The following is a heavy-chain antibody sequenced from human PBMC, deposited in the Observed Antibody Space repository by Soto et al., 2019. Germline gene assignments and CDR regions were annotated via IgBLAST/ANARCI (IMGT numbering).Heavy chain of an antibody. CDR2: INPSGGST. V-gene: IGHV1-46*01. J-gene: IGHJ6*02. CDR1: GYTFTSYY. D-gene: IGHD2-21*02. CDR3: ARAGAVAAYCGGDCYNYYYYGMDV. Sequence: VSCKASGYTFTSYYMHWVRQAPGQGLEWMGIINPSGGSTSYAQKFQGRVTMTRDTSTSTVYMELSSLRSEDTAVYYCARAGAVAAYCGGDCYNYYYYGMDVWGQGTTVTVSS.